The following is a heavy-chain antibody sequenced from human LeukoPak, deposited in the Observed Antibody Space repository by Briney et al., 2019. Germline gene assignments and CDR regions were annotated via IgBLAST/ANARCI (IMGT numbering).Heavy chain of an antibody. Sequence: SETLSLTCTVSGGSISSYYWSWIRQPPGKGLEWIGYIYYSGSTNYNPSLKSRVTISVDTSKNQFSLKLSSVTAADTAVYYCARDSDILTGNYYYGMDVWGQGTTVTVSS. CDR1: GGSISSYY. D-gene: IGHD3-9*01. CDR3: ARDSDILTGNYYYGMDV. J-gene: IGHJ6*02. CDR2: IYYSGST. V-gene: IGHV4-59*01.